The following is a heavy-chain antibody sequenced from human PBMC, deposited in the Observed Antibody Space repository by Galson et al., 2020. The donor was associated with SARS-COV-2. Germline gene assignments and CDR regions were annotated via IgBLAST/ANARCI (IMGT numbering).Heavy chain of an antibody. CDR2: ISGRDNTI. D-gene: IGHD3-10*01. CDR1: GFTFIDYY. V-gene: IGHV3-11*01. CDR3: ARDRVWYGVDY. Sequence: GESLKISCTASGFTFIDYYMSWIRQAPGKGLEWISYISGRDNTIYYSYSVKGRFTISRDNAKKSLYLQMESLRAEDTAVYYCARDRVWYGVDYWGQGTLVTVSS. J-gene: IGHJ4*02.